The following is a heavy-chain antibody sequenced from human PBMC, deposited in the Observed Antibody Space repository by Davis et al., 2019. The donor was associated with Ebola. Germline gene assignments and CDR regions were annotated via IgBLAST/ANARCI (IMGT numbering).Heavy chain of an antibody. D-gene: IGHD3-10*01. Sequence: ASVKVSCKASGYTFTSYAMHWVRQAPGQRLEWMGWINAGNGNTKYSQKFQGRVTITRDTSASTAYMELSSLRSEDTSVYYCARDRGGDYSFDYWSQGTLVTVSS. J-gene: IGHJ4*02. CDR2: INAGNGNT. V-gene: IGHV1-3*01. CDR1: GYTFTSYA. CDR3: ARDRGGDYSFDY.